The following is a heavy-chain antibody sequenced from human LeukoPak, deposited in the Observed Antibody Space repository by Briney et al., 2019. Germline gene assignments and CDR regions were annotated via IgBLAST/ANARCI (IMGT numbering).Heavy chain of an antibody. J-gene: IGHJ1*01. V-gene: IGHV1-69-2*01. D-gene: IGHD4-17*01. Sequence: ATVKISCKVSGYTFTDYYMHWVQQAPGKGLEWMGLVDPEDGKTIYAEKFQGRVTITADTSTDTAYMELSSLRFEDTAVYYCATPAYAPHKVYFQHWGQGTLVTVSS. CDR3: ATPAYAPHKVYFQH. CDR2: VDPEDGKT. CDR1: GYTFTDYY.